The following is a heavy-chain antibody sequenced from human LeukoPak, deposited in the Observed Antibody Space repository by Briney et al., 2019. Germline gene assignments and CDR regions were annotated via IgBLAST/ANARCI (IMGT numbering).Heavy chain of an antibody. CDR3: ARDRVVVAADYYYYMDV. V-gene: IGHV3-30*04. CDR2: ISYDGSNK. D-gene: IGHD2-15*01. CDR1: GFTFSTFA. Sequence: PGGSLRLSCAASGFTFSTFAMIWVRQAPGKGLEWVAVISYDGSNKYYADSVKGRFTISRDNAKNSLYLQMNSLRAEDTAVYYCARDRVVVAADYYYYMDVWGKGTTVTVSS. J-gene: IGHJ6*03.